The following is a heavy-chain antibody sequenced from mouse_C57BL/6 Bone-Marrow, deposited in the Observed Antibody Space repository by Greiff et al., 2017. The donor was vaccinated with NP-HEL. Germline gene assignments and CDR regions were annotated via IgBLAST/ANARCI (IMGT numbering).Heavy chain of an antibody. Sequence: VQLQQSGPELVKPGASVKISCKASGYSFTGYYMNWVKQSPEKSLEWIGEINPSTGGTTYNQKFKAKATLTVDKSSSTAYMQLKSLTSEDSAVYYCAMWLLLWFAYWGQGTLVTVSA. V-gene: IGHV1-42*01. J-gene: IGHJ3*01. CDR1: GYSFTGYY. D-gene: IGHD2-3*01. CDR3: AMWLLLWFAY. CDR2: INPSTGGT.